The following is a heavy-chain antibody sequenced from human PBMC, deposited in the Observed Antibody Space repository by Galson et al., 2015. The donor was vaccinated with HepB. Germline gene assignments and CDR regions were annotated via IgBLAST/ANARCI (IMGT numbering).Heavy chain of an antibody. CDR3: AREPTADSS. Sequence: SLRLSCAASGFTFTRHWMSWVRQAPGTGLEWVANINEDESEENYMDSVKGRFTISRDNAKNPLYLQMNSLRAEDTAVYYCAREPTADSSWGQGTLVTVSS. D-gene: IGHD6-13*01. V-gene: IGHV3-7*03. CDR2: INEDESEE. CDR1: GFTFTRHW. J-gene: IGHJ4*02.